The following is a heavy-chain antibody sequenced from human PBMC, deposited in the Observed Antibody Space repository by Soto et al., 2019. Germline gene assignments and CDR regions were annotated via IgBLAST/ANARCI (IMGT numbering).Heavy chain of an antibody. CDR3: ARGAAVAGGNNCFDP. J-gene: IGHJ5*02. Sequence: QVQLVQSGAEVKKPGASVKVSCKASGYTFTSYYIHWVRQRQAPGQGLEWLGIINPSGGTTTYAQKFQGRVIMTRDTSTSTVYMELISLRSEDTAVYYGARGAAVAGGNNCFDPWGQGTLVTVSS. CDR2: INPSGGTT. V-gene: IGHV1-46*01. CDR1: GYTFTSYY. D-gene: IGHD6-19*01.